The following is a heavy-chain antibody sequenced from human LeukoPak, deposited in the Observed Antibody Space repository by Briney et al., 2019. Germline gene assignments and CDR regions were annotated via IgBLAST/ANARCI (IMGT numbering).Heavy chain of an antibody. CDR1: GGSLRSYY. CDR2: ISYSAYT. CDR3: ARGRNDNGGMFFDS. D-gene: IGHD4-23*01. V-gene: IGHV4-59*01. Sequence: SETLSLTCTVSGGSLRSYYWSWIRQAPGKGLEWIGFISYSAYTSYTPSLKIRVAISVDTSKSQFSLRLTSMTAADTAIYYCARGRNDNGGMFFDSWAQGTLVTVST. J-gene: IGHJ4*02.